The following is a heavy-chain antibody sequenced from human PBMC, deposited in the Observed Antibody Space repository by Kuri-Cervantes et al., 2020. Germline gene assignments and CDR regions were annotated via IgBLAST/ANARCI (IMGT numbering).Heavy chain of an antibody. CDR1: GYTFTSYY. CDR3: SRVSLEWQSSTYYLSYFDY. Sequence: ASVKVSCKASGYTFTSYYMHWVRQAPGQGLGWMGIINPSGGSTSYAQKFQGRVTMTRDTSTNTAYMELRSLRSDDTAVYYCSRVSLEWQSSTYYLSYFDYWGQGTLVTVSS. J-gene: IGHJ4*02. D-gene: IGHD3-22*01. CDR2: INPSGGST. V-gene: IGHV1-46*01.